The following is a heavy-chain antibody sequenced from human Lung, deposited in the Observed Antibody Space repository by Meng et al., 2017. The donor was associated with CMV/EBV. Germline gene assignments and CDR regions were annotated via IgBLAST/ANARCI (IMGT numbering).Heavy chain of an antibody. Sequence: QVLLLQSGAEVKKPGASLRVSCEASGYTFASYGISWLRQAPGQGLEWMGWFVNNVDTYSAQKFQGRVTMTTDTHTSTAFMELRSLRSDDTAVYYCARGTPGRSYSDYWGQGTLVTASS. D-gene: IGHD3-10*01. CDR2: FVNNVDT. CDR1: GYTFASYG. CDR3: ARGTPGRSYSDY. V-gene: IGHV1-18*01. J-gene: IGHJ4*02.